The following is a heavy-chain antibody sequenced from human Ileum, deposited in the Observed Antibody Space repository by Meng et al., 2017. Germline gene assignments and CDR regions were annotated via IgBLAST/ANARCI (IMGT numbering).Heavy chain of an antibody. D-gene: IGHD3-9*01. Sequence: GESLKISCAASAFAFDTYAMSWLRQAPGKGPEWVSGINDSGLKTYYVESVKGRFTISRDNSKNTLYLEMNSLRGDDTAVYYCAKGRYSDWSGGSHWFHPWAQGTLVTVS. J-gene: IGHJ5*02. CDR1: AFAFDTYA. CDR2: INDSGLKT. CDR3: AKGRYSDWSGGSHWFHP. V-gene: IGHV3-23*01.